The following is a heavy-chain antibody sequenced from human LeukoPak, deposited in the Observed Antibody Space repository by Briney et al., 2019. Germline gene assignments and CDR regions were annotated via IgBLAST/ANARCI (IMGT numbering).Heavy chain of an antibody. CDR2: ISGSGGST. J-gene: IGHJ4*02. D-gene: IGHD3-3*01. CDR3: AKVEDYDFWSGYYNSNFDY. V-gene: IGHV3-23*01. CDR1: GFTFSSYA. Sequence: GGSLRLSCAASGFTFSSYAMSWVRQAPGKGREWVSAISGSGGSTYYADSVKGRFTISRDNSKNTLYLQMNSLRAEDTAVYYCAKVEDYDFWSGYYNSNFDYWGQGTLVTVSS.